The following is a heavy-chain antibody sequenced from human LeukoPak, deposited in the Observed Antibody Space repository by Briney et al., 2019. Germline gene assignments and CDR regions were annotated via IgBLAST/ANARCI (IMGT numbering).Heavy chain of an antibody. CDR2: IYYSGST. CDR3: AREEVPHGFDI. V-gene: IGHV4-59*01. J-gene: IGHJ3*02. CDR1: GGSISTYY. Sequence: PSESLSLTCTVSGGSISTYYWSWIRQPPGKGLEYIGYIYYSGSTNYNPSLKSRVTMSLDTSKNQFSLKLSSVTAADTAVYYCAREEVPHGFDIWGQGTMVTVSS.